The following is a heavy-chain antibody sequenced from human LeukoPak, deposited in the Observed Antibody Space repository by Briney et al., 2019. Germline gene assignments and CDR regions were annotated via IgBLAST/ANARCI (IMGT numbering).Heavy chain of an antibody. D-gene: IGHD3-22*01. V-gene: IGHV3-9*01. CDR3: AKDMAYYDSMGGFDY. J-gene: IGHJ4*02. CDR2: ISWNSGSI. Sequence: PGGSLRLSCAASGFTFDDYAMHWVRQAPGKGLEWVSGISWNSGSIGYADSVKGRFTISRDNAKNSLYLQMNSLRAEDTALYYCAKDMAYYDSMGGFDYWGQGTLVTVSS. CDR1: GFTFDDYA.